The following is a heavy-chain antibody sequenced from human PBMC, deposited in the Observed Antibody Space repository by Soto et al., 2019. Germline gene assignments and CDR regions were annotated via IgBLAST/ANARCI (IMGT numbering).Heavy chain of an antibody. V-gene: IGHV3-7*01. CDR2: IKEDGSAK. Sequence: EVQLVESGGGLVQPGGSLRVSCAASGFSFTSYWMSWVRQAPGKGLEWVANIKEDGSAKYYLDSVKGRFTISRDNAKKSLYLQMSSLRAEDTAVYYCAREDFYRFDYWGQGNMVTVSS. J-gene: IGHJ4*02. CDR3: AREDFYRFDY. CDR1: GFSFTSYW.